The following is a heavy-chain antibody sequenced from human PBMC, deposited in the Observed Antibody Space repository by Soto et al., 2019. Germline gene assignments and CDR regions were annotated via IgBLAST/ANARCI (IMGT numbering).Heavy chain of an antibody. Sequence: QVQLQESGLGLVKPSGTLSLTCAVSGGSISSSNWWSWVRQPPGKGLEWIGEIYHSGSTNYNPSLXGXXTISVDKSKXQXSXKXXSVTAADTAVYYCARDRIVVVPAAMKPYYYYGMDVWGQGTTVTVSS. V-gene: IGHV4-4*02. J-gene: IGHJ6*02. D-gene: IGHD2-2*01. CDR1: GGSISSSNW. CDR2: IYHSGST. CDR3: ARDRIVVVPAAMKPYYYYGMDV.